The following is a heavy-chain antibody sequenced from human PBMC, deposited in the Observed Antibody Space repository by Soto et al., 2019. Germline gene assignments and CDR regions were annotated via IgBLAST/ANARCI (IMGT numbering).Heavy chain of an antibody. CDR2: ISGSGGST. CDR3: AKDDYDFWSGYPTN. CDR1: GFTFSSYA. D-gene: IGHD3-3*01. V-gene: IGHV3-23*01. J-gene: IGHJ4*02. Sequence: GGSLRLSCAASGFTFSSYAMSWVRQAPGKGLEWVSAISGSGGSTYYADSVKGRFTISRDNSKNTLYLQMNSLRAEDTAVYYCAKDDYDFWSGYPTNWGQGTLVTVSS.